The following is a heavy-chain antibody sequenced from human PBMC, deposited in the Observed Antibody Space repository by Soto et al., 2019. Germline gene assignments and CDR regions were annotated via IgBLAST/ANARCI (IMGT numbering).Heavy chain of an antibody. D-gene: IGHD3-16*02. J-gene: IGHJ3*01. CDR1: GLAFPIDD. V-gene: IGHV1-8*01. Sequence: GASVKVSCKGSGLAFPIDDIIWVRQTIGQGLEFMGWMNPSGRNTGYTQKFQGRATFTWNTPTNTAYMDLSGLRSEDTAVYYCARYRTKVPLAFDVWGQGTMVTVSS. CDR2: MNPSGRNT. CDR3: ARYRTKVPLAFDV.